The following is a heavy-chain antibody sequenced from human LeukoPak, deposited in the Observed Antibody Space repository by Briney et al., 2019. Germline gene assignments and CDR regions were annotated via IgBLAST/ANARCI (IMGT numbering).Heavy chain of an antibody. Sequence: PGGSLRLSCAASAINFSNALLSWVRQAPGKGLEWVGRIKSKKDGEITDYAAPVKGRFTISRDDSKDTLYLQMNSLKAEDTAVYYCSTGGGVLRFLGGQGTLVTVSS. D-gene: IGHD3-3*01. J-gene: IGHJ4*02. CDR1: AINFSNAL. CDR2: IKSKKDGEIT. V-gene: IGHV3-15*01. CDR3: STGGGVLRFL.